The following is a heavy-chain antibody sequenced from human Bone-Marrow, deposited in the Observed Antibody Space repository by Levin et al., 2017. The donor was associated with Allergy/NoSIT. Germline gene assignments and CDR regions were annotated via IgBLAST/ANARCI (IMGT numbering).Heavy chain of an antibody. V-gene: IGHV2-26*01. CDR1: GFSLSHARMG. D-gene: IGHD1-26*01. Sequence: SGPTLVKPTETLTLTCTVSGFSLSHARMGVSWIRPPPGKALEWLAHIFSNDEKSYSTSLKSRLTISKDTSKSQVVLTMTNMDPVDTATYYCARIRYGYSGSYYDYWGQGTLVTVSS. CDR3: ARIRYGYSGSYYDY. J-gene: IGHJ4*02. CDR2: IFSNDEK.